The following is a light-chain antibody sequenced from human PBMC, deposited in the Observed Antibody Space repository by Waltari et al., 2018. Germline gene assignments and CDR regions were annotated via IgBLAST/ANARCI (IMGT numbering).Light chain of an antibody. V-gene: IGKV3-15*01. J-gene: IGKJ5*01. CDR2: GAS. Sequence: IVMTQSPATLSVSPGERATLSCRASQSVSANLAWYQQKPGQAPRLLIYGASTRATGIPDRFMGSGSGTEFTLTINSLQSEDFAVYYCQQYNNWPPITFGQGTRLEIK. CDR3: QQYNNWPPIT. CDR1: QSVSAN.